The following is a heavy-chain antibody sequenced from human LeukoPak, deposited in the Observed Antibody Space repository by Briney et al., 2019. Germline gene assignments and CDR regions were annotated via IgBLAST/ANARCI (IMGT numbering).Heavy chain of an antibody. CDR2: IYHSGST. D-gene: IGHD4-11*01. V-gene: IGHV4-38-2*01. CDR3: ARHPYSNYWFDP. Sequence: PSETLSLTCAVSGYSISSGYYWGWIRQPPGKGVEWIGSIYHSGSTYYNPSLKSRVTISVDTSKNQFSLKLSSVTAADTAVYYCARHPYSNYWFDPWGQGTLVTVSS. J-gene: IGHJ5*02. CDR1: GYSISSGYY.